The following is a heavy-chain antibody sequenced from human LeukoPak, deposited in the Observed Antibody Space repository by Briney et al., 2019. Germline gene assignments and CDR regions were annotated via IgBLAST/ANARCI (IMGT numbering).Heavy chain of an antibody. J-gene: IGHJ4*02. D-gene: IGHD6-13*01. CDR2: INSDGSST. V-gene: IGHV3-74*01. Sequence: XXRQAPGXGXGWVXRINSDGSSTSYADSVKRRFTISRDNAKNTLYLQMNSLRAEDTAVYYCARVYSSSWYRDYYFDYWGQGTLVTVSS. CDR3: ARVYSSSWYRDYYFDY.